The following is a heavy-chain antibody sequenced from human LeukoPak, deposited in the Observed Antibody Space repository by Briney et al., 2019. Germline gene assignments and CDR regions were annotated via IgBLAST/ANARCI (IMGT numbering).Heavy chain of an antibody. V-gene: IGHV1-2*06. CDR2: INPNSGGT. CDR1: GYTFTGYY. CDR3: ARVPYYYDSSGYYLGVGYYYYYMDV. J-gene: IGHJ6*03. D-gene: IGHD3-22*01. Sequence: ASVKVSCKASGYTFTGYYMHWVRQAPGQGLEWMGRINPNSGGTNYAQKFQGRVTMTRHTSISTAYMELSRLRSDDTAVYYCARVPYYYDSSGYYLGVGYYYYYMDVWGKGTTVTVSS.